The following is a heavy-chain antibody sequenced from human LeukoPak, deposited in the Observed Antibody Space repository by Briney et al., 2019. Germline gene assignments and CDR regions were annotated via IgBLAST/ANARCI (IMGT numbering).Heavy chain of an antibody. CDR3: ARATELDY. CDR2: ISYDGSNK. Sequence: PGGSLRLSCAASGFTFSSYAMHWVRQAPGKGLEWVAVISYDGSNKYYADSVRGRFTISRDNSRNTLYLQMNSLRAEDPAVYYCARATELDYWGQGTLVTVSS. J-gene: IGHJ4*02. D-gene: IGHD4-17*01. V-gene: IGHV3-30-3*01. CDR1: GFTFSSYA.